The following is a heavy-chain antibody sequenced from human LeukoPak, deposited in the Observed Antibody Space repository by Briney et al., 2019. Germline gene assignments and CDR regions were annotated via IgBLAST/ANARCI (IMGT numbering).Heavy chain of an antibody. V-gene: IGHV4-61*02. D-gene: IGHD3-22*01. Sequence: SETLSLTCTVSGDSISSGSYYWSWLRQPAGKGLEWIGRIYTSGSTNYNPSLKSRVTISVDTSKNQFSLKLSSVTAADTAVYYCAREGYYSDNSGYYPDFWGQGTLVTVSS. CDR2: IYTSGST. CDR1: GDSISSGSYY. J-gene: IGHJ4*02. CDR3: AREGYYSDNSGYYPDF.